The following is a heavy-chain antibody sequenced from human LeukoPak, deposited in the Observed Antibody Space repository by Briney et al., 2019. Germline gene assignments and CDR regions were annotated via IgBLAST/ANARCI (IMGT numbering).Heavy chain of an antibody. CDR1: GFTVSSNY. Sequence: GGSLRLSCAASGFTVSSNYMTWVRQAPGKGLDWVSVIYSGGSTYYADSVKGRFTISRDNSKNTLFLQMNSLRPEDTAVYYCARGASGAYYFGYWGRGTLVTVSS. CDR3: ARGASGAYYFGY. CDR2: IYSGGST. J-gene: IGHJ4*02. V-gene: IGHV3-66*02. D-gene: IGHD1-26*01.